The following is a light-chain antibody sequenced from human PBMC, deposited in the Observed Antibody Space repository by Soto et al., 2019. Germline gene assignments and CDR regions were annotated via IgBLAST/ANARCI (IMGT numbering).Light chain of an antibody. CDR3: QQYNSYALT. J-gene: IGKJ4*01. Sequence: DIQMTQSPSTLSASVGDRVTITCRASQSITRWLAWYPQKPGKAPKLLIFDASSLESGVPSRFSGSGSGTEFTLTISSLQPDDFATYYCQQYNSYALTVGGGTKVEIK. CDR2: DAS. V-gene: IGKV1-5*01. CDR1: QSITRW.